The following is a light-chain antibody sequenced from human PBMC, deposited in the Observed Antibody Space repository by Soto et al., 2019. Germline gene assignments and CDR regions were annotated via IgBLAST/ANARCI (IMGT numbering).Light chain of an antibody. Sequence: EMGISRSPGTLSLSPGEGATLSCRASQSVSTNFFAWYQQKPGQAPRLLIYGASTRATGIPDRFSGSGSGTDFTLTISRLEPEDFAVYYCQQYGRTSWTFGQGTKVDIK. V-gene: IGKV3-20*01. CDR2: GAS. CDR3: QQYGRTSWT. CDR1: QSVSTNF. J-gene: IGKJ1*01.